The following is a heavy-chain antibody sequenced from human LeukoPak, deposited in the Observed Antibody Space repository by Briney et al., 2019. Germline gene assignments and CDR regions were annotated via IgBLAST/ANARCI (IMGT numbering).Heavy chain of an antibody. D-gene: IGHD5-12*01. CDR3: TTIRPGY. J-gene: IGHJ4*02. V-gene: IGHV3-74*01. Sequence: PGGSLRLSCAASGFTFSSYWMHWVRQAPGKGLVWVSRIKSDDSSTDYADSVKGRFTISRDNAKNTLYLQMNSLRAEDTAVYYCTTIRPGYWGQGTLVTVSS. CDR2: IKSDDSST. CDR1: GFTFSSYW.